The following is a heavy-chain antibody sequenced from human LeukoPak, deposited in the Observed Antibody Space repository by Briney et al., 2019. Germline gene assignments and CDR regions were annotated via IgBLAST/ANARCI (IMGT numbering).Heavy chain of an antibody. J-gene: IGHJ4*02. V-gene: IGHV5-51*01. Sequence: GESLKISCKGSGYSFTSYWIGWVRQMPGKGLEWMGIIYPGDPDTRYSPSSQGQVTISADKSISSAYLQWSSLKASDTAMYYCARQAAMGTRSLDYWGQGTLVTVSS. D-gene: IGHD5-18*01. CDR3: ARQAAMGTRSLDY. CDR2: IYPGDPDT. CDR1: GYSFTSYW.